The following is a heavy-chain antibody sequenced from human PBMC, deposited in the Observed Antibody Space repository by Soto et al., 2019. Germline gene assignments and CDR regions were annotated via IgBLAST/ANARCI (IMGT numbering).Heavy chain of an antibody. CDR2: IYVTGAV. V-gene: IGHV4-31*03. D-gene: IGHD2-15*01. Sequence: SETLALTCSASRAALNSWKYCGSWNRQVPGKGLEWIGHIYVTGAVDYNPSLRGRVTISQDTSERQFSLNLRLETAADTAVYYCARLRSATNNNNWFDPWGQGTLVTVSS. J-gene: IGHJ5*02. CDR3: ARLRSATNNNNWFDP. CDR1: RAALNSWKYC.